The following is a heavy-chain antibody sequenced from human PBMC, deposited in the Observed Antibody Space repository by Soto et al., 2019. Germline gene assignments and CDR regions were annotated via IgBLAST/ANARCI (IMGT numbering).Heavy chain of an antibody. Sequence: PSETLSRTCTVSGGSISSYYWSWIRQPPGKGLEWIGYIYYSGSTNYNPSLKSRVTISVDTSKNQFSLKLSSVTAADTAVYYCASSTLTGPGLDAFDIWGQGTMVTVSS. CDR1: GGSISSYY. D-gene: IGHD3-9*01. CDR2: IYYSGST. CDR3: ASSTLTGPGLDAFDI. V-gene: IGHV4-59*08. J-gene: IGHJ3*02.